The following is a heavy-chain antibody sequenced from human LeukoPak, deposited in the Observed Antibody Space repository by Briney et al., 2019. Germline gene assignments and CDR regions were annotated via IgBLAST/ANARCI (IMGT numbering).Heavy chain of an antibody. D-gene: IGHD3-22*01. V-gene: IGHV3-30-3*01. CDR3: AIDSYDSSGYLDY. J-gene: IGHJ4*02. CDR1: GFTFSSYA. Sequence: GGSLRLSCAAAGFTFSSYAVHWVRQAPGKGREWVAVISYDGGNKYYADSVKGRFNIFRDHAKTSLYLQMDSLRAEDTAVYYCAIDSYDSSGYLDYWGQGTLVTVSS. CDR2: ISYDGGNK.